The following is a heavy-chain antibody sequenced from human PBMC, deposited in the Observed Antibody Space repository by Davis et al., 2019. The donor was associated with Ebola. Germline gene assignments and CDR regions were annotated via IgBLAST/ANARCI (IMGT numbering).Heavy chain of an antibody. CDR2: INPHNGNT. V-gene: IGHV1-18*04. J-gene: IGHJ6*02. Sequence: ASVKVSCKASGYTFTNYGITWVRQAPGQGLEWMGWINPHNGNTNYAQNVQGRVIMTSDTATTTAYMEVGSLRSDDTAVYYCASSRIAAAGTPYYYYGMDVWGQGTTVTVSS. D-gene: IGHD6-13*01. CDR3: ASSRIAAAGTPYYYYGMDV. CDR1: GYTFTNYG.